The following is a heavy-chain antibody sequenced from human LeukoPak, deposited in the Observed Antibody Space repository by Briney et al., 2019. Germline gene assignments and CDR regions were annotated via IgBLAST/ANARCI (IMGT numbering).Heavy chain of an antibody. D-gene: IGHD3-22*01. CDR2: IYYSGST. V-gene: IGHV4-39*01. Sequence: PSETLSLTCTVSGGSISSSSYYWGWIRQPPGKGLEGIGSIYYSGSTYYNPSLKSRLTISADTSKNRFSLKLSSVTAADTAVYYCARYYDSSGYYYASAPIYYFDYWGQGTLVTVYS. CDR1: GGSISSSSYY. J-gene: IGHJ4*02. CDR3: ARYYDSSGYYYASAPIYYFDY.